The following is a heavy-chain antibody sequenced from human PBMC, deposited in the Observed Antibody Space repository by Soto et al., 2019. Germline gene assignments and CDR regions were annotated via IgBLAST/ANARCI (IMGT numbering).Heavy chain of an antibody. CDR2: IYYSGST. V-gene: IGHV4-30-4*01. CDR3: ARGTELGELSLFDY. Sequence: SETLSLTCTVSGGSISSGDYYWSWIRQPPGKGLEWIGYIYYSGSTYYNPSLKSRVTISVDTSKNQFSLKLSSVTAADTAVYYCARGTELGELSLFDYWGQGTLVTVSS. CDR1: GGSISSGDYY. D-gene: IGHD3-16*02. J-gene: IGHJ4*02.